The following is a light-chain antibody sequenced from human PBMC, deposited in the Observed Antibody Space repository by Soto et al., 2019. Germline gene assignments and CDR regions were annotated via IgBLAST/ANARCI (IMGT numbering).Light chain of an antibody. CDR3: SSYAGSNKV. V-gene: IGLV2-8*01. Sequence: QSALTQPPSASGSPGQSVTISCTGTSSDVGGYNYVSWYQQHPGKAPKLMIYEVSKRPSVVPDRFSGSKSGNTASLTVSGLQAEEEADYYCSSYAGSNKVFGGGTKLTVL. CDR1: SSDVGGYNY. J-gene: IGLJ2*01. CDR2: EVS.